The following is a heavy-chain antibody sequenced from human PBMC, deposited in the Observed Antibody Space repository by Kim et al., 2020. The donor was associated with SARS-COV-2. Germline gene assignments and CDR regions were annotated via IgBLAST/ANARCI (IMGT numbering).Heavy chain of an antibody. V-gene: IGHV3-7*01. CDR3: ARPATGTTGAFNI. CDR2: IKQDGSEI. J-gene: IGHJ3*02. CDR1: GFTFSSYW. D-gene: IGHD1-7*01. Sequence: GGSLRLSCAASGFTFSSYWMSWVRQAPGKGLEWVANIKQDGSEIYYVDSVKGRFTISRDNAKNSLYLQMNSLRAEDTAVYYCARPATGTTGAFNIWGQGTMVTVSS.